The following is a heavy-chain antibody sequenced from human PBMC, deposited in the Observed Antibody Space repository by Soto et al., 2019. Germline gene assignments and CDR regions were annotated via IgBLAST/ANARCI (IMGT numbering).Heavy chain of an antibody. D-gene: IGHD3-9*01. CDR2: IKSKTDGGTT. V-gene: IGHV3-15*07. CDR1: GFTFSNAW. CDR3: TTADCYDILTGYCQEYSTGGDY. Sequence: GGSLRLSCAASGFTFSNAWMNWVRQAPGKGLEWVGRIKSKTDGGTTEYAAPVKGRFAISRDDSKNTLHLQMNSLKTEDTAVYYCTTADCYDILTGYCQEYSTGGDYWGQGTLVTVSS. J-gene: IGHJ4*02.